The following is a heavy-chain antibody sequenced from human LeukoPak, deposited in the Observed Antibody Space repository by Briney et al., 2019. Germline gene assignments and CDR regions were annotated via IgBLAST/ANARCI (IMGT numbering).Heavy chain of an antibody. D-gene: IGHD2-2*01. J-gene: IGHJ3*02. V-gene: IGHV4-34*01. Sequence: PSETLSLTCTVYGGSFSGYYWSWIRQPPGKGLEWIGEINHSGSTNYNPSLKSRVTISVDTSKNQFSLKLSSVTAADTAVYFCARKYCSGISCSYGFDIWGQGTMVTVSS. CDR2: INHSGST. CDR1: GGSFSGYY. CDR3: ARKYCSGISCSYGFDI.